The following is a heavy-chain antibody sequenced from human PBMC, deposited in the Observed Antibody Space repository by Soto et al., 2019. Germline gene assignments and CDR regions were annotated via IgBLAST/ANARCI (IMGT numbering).Heavy chain of an antibody. D-gene: IGHD6-6*01. CDR1: GLTLSSYA. Sequence: PGGSLRLSCAASGLTLSSYAMHGVRQAPGKGLEGVAVISYDGSNKYYADSVKGRFTISRDNSKNTLSLQMNSLRAEDTAVYYCASSRFLRHWFDPWGQGTPVSVSS. J-gene: IGHJ5*02. V-gene: IGHV3-30-3*01. CDR2: ISYDGSNK. CDR3: ASSRFLRHWFDP.